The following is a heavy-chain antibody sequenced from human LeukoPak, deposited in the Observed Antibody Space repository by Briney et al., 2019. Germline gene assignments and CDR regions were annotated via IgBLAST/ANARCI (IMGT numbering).Heavy chain of an antibody. Sequence: SETLSLTCTVSGGSISSYYWSWIRQPPGKGLEWIGYIYYSGSTNYNPSLKSRVTISVDTSKNQFSLKLSSVTAADAAVYYCARGTVEDSYGYGLDSYYYMDVWGKGTTVTVSS. CDR1: GGSISSYY. CDR2: IYYSGST. CDR3: ARGTVEDSYGYGLDSYYYMDV. V-gene: IGHV4-59*01. J-gene: IGHJ6*03. D-gene: IGHD5-18*01.